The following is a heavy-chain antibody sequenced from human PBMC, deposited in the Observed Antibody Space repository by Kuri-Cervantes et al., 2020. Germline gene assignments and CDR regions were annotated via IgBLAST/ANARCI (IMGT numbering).Heavy chain of an antibody. V-gene: IGHV1-69*05. Sequence: SVKVSCKASGYTFSIYGISWVRQAPGQGLEWMGGIIPIFGTANYAQKFQGRVTITTDESTSTAYMELSSLRSEDTAVYYCARGLYGDYYYYYYMDVWGKGTTVTVSS. CDR2: IIPIFGTA. CDR3: ARGLYGDYYYYYYMDV. CDR1: GYTFSIYG. D-gene: IGHD4-17*01. J-gene: IGHJ6*03.